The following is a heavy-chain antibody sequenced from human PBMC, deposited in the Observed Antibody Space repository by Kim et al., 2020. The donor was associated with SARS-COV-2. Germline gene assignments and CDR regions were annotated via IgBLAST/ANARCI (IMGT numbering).Heavy chain of an antibody. CDR1: GGSFSGYY. J-gene: IGHJ4*02. V-gene: IGHV4-34*01. CDR2: INHSGST. CDR3: ARVGRGYSYGWPY. Sequence: SETLSLTCAVYGGSFSGYYWSWIRQPPGKGLEWIGEINHSGSTNYNPSLKSRVTISVDTSKNQFSLKLSSVTAADTAVYYCARVGRGYSYGWPYWGQGTL. D-gene: IGHD5-18*01.